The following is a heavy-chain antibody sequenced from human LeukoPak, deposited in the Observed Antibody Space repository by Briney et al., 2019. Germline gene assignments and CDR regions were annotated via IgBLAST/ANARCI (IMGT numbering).Heavy chain of an antibody. CDR1: GGTFSSYA. CDR3: AGSIAVAVRSAFDI. J-gene: IGHJ3*02. CDR2: IIPILGIA. Sequence: ASVKLSCKPSGGTFSSYAISWVRQAPGQGLEWMGRIIPILGIANYAQKLQGRVTITADKSTSTAYMELSSLRSEDTAVYYCAGSIAVAVRSAFDIWGQGTMVTVSS. D-gene: IGHD6-19*01. V-gene: IGHV1-69*04.